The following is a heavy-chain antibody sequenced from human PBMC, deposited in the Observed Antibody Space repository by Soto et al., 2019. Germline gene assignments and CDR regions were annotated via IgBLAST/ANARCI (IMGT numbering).Heavy chain of an antibody. V-gene: IGHV4-30-4*01. J-gene: IGHJ5*02. CDR2: IYYSGST. Sequence: SETLSLTCTVSGGSISGGSYYWSWIRQRPGKGLEWIGYIYYSGSTYYNPSPKSRVAISLDTSKNHFSLKLTSVTAADTAVYYCARENGSGSYYYWFDPWGQGAQVTVSS. D-gene: IGHD3-10*01. CDR3: ARENGSGSYYYWFDP. CDR1: GGSISGGSYY.